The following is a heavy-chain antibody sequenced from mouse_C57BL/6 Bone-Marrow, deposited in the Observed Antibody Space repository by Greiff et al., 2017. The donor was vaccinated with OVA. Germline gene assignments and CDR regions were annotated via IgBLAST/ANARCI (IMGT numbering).Heavy chain of an antibody. V-gene: IGHV1-62-2*01. Sequence: VQLQQSGAELVKPGASVKLSCKASGYTFTEYTIHWVKQRPGQGLEWIGWFYPGSGSITYNEKFKDKATLTADTSSSTVYMELRSLTSEDSAVYVGASHEADCDEGFAYWGQGTLVTVSA. CDR3: ASHEADCDEGFAY. CDR2: FYPGSGSI. J-gene: IGHJ3*01. CDR1: GYTFTEYT.